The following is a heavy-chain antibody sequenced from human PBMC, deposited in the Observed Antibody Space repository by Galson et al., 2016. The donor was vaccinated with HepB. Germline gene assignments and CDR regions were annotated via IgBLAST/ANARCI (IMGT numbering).Heavy chain of an antibody. J-gene: IGHJ4*02. CDR2: IYSGGTT. Sequence: SLRLSCAASEFTVFNNYMSWVRQAPGKGLEGVSVIYSGGTTNYADSVKGRFAISRDKSKNTLYLQMNSLRAEDTAVYYCATSPSVGYWGQGTLVTVSS. V-gene: IGHV3-66*01. D-gene: IGHD6-13*01. CDR3: ATSPSVGY. CDR1: EFTVFNNY.